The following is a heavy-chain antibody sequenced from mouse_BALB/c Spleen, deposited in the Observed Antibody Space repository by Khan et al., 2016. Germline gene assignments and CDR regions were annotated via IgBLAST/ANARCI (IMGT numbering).Heavy chain of an antibody. CDR2: INTNTGEP. CDR1: GYTFTNYG. D-gene: IGHD2-10*02. CDR3: ARWYGNYALDY. V-gene: IGHV9-3*02. J-gene: IGHJ4*01. Sequence: QIQLVQSGPELKKPGETVKISCKASGYTFTNYGMIWVRQAPGTGLKWVGWINTNTGEPTYAEEFKGRFAFSLETSASTAYLQINNLKNEDTSTXFCARWYGNYALDYWGQGTSVTVSS.